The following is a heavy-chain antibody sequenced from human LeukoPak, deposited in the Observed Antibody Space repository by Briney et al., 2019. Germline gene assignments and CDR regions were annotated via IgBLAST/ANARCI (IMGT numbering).Heavy chain of an antibody. J-gene: IGHJ4*02. CDR2: ISYDGSNK. V-gene: IGHV3-30*03. CDR3: AIIAAEPYFDY. D-gene: IGHD6-13*01. CDR1: GFTFSSYG. Sequence: GGSLRLSCAASGFTFSSYGMHWVRQAPGKGLEWAAVISYDGSNKYYADSVKGRFTISRDNSKNTLYLQMNSLRAEDTAVYYCAIIAAEPYFDYWGQGTLVTVSS.